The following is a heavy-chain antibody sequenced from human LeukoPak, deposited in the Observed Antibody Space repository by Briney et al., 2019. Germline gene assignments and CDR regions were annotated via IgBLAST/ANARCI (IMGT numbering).Heavy chain of an antibody. V-gene: IGHV3-30*04. D-gene: IGHD2-15*01. CDR3: ARAQVQLCSSGSCYVIDN. J-gene: IGHJ4*02. Sequence: GGSLRLSCAASGFTFDLYAMHWVRQAPGRGLEWVAVMSYDGSNKYYADSVKGRFTISRDNSQNTLHLQMSSLRVADTAVYYRARAQVQLCSSGSCYVIDNWGPGTLVAVSS. CDR1: GFTFDLYA. CDR2: MSYDGSNK.